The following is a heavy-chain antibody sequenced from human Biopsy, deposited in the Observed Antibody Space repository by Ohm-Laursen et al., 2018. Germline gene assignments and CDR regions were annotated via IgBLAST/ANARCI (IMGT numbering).Heavy chain of an antibody. CDR2: IYYTWKT. V-gene: IGHV4-59*11. J-gene: IGHJ6*02. Sequence: SQTLSLTCTVSGGSMSDHYWSWLRQTPGKGLEWLGYIYYTWKTTYNPSLESRITISVDTSKNKFPLQLDSIATAETAVYYCGRVWLWRGYGMDVWGQGTTVTVSS. CDR1: GGSMSDHY. CDR3: GRVWLWRGYGMDV. D-gene: IGHD6-19*01.